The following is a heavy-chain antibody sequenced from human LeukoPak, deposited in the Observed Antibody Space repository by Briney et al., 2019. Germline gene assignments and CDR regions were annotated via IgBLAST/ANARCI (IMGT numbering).Heavy chain of an antibody. CDR3: TTTSIAVAGPFDY. CDR2: IKSKTDGGTT. D-gene: IGHD6-19*01. Sequence: PGGSLRLSCAASGFTFSNAWMSWVRQAPGKGLEWVGRIKSKTDGGTTDYAAPVKGRFTISRDDSKNTLYLQMNSLKTEDTAVCYCTTTSIAVAGPFDYWGQGTLVTVSS. CDR1: GFTFSNAW. V-gene: IGHV3-15*01. J-gene: IGHJ4*02.